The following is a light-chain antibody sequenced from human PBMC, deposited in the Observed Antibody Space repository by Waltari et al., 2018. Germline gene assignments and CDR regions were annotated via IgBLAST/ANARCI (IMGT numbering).Light chain of an antibody. CDR2: GGS. CDR3: CSYAGSSPHVI. J-gene: IGLJ2*01. Sequence: QSALTQPASVSGSPGQSITISCTGRSSDVGRYKFVSWYQQPPGKAPQLMIYGGSQRPSGVSNRLSGSKSGNTASLTISGLRAEDEADYYCCSYAGSSPHVIFGGGTKLTVL. V-gene: IGLV2-23*01. CDR1: SSDVGRYKF.